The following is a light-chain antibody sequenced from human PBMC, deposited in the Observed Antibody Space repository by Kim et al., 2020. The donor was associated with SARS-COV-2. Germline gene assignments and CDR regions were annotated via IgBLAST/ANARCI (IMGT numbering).Light chain of an antibody. Sequence: SYELTQPPSVSVAPGKTARVTCGGNNIGSKSVHWYQQKPGQAPVVVIYYESDRPSGIPERFSGSNSGNTATLTISRVEAGDEADYYCQVWDRSSDQVVFG. J-gene: IGLJ2*01. CDR3: QVWDRSSDQVV. CDR1: NIGSKS. V-gene: IGLV3-21*04. CDR2: YES.